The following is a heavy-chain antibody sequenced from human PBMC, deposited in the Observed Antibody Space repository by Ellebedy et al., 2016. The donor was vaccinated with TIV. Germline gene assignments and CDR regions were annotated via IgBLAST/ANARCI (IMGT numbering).Heavy chain of an antibody. CDR2: IKQDGSEK. D-gene: IGHD6-25*01. CDR3: TIERSGHLVY. CDR1: GFTFSDYW. J-gene: IGHJ4*02. V-gene: IGHV3-7*01. Sequence: GESLKISCAASGFTFSDYWMTWVRQAPGKGLEWVANIKQDGSEKYYVDSVKGRFTISRDNAKNSLYLQMNSLRAEDTAVYYCTIERSGHLVYWGQGALVTVSS.